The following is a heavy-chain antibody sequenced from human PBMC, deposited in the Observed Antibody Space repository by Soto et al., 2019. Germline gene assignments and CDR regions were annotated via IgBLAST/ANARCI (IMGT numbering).Heavy chain of an antibody. V-gene: IGHV4-4*02. D-gene: IGHD1-1*01. J-gene: IGHJ4*02. CDR1: GGSISSSNW. CDR2: IYHSGST. CDR3: ARRYGYSFDY. Sequence: SETLSLTCAVSGGSISSSNWWSWVRQPPGKGLEWIGEIYHSGSTNYNPSLKSRVTISVDTSKNQFSLKLSSVTAADTAVYYCARRYGYSFDYRAQRTPVTVSS.